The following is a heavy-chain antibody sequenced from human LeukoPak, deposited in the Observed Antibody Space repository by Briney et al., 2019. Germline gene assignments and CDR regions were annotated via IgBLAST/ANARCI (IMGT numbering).Heavy chain of an antibody. Sequence: PGGSLRLSCAASGFTFSSYAMSWVRQAPGKGLEWVSAISGSGGSTYYADSVKGRFTISRDNAKKTLYVQMNSLRAEDTAVYYCARALVAGVTLNALDIWGRGTMVTVSS. CDR1: GFTFSSYA. CDR2: ISGSGGST. J-gene: IGHJ3*02. D-gene: IGHD2-15*01. CDR3: ARALVAGVTLNALDI. V-gene: IGHV3-23*01.